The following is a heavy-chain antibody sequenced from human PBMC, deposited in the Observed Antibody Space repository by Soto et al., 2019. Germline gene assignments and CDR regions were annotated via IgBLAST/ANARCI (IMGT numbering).Heavy chain of an antibody. CDR3: ARGGSYSSSWPEGGGGMDV. J-gene: IGHJ6*02. CDR2: IGTAGDP. V-gene: IGHV3-13*05. Sequence: EVQLVESGGGLVQPGGSLRLSCAASGFTFSSYDMHWVRQATGKGLEWVSAIGTAGDPYYPGSVKGRFTISRENAKNSLYLQMNSLRAGDTAVYYCARGGSYSSSWPEGGGGMDVWAKGPRSPSP. CDR1: GFTFSSYD. D-gene: IGHD6-13*01.